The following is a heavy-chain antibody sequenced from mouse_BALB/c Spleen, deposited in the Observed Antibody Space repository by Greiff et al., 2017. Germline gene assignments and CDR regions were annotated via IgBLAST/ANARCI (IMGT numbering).Heavy chain of an antibody. CDR1: GFTFSSYA. J-gene: IGHJ4*01. CDR2: ISSGGSYT. V-gene: IGHV5-9-4*01. CDR3: ARDITGYAMDY. D-gene: IGHD4-1*01. Sequence: EVQLVESGGGLVKPGGSLKLSCAASGFTFSSYAMSWVRQSPEKRLEWVAEISSGGSYTYYPDTVTGRFTISRDNAKNTLYLEMSSLRSEDTAMYYCARDITGYAMDYWGQGTSVTVSS.